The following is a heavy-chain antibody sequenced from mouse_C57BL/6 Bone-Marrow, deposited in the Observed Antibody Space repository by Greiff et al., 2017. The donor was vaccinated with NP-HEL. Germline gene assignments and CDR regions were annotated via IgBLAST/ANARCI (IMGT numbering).Heavy chain of an antibody. Sequence: EVKLVESGGGLVKPGGSLKLSCAASGFTFSDYGMHWVRQAPEKGLEWVAYISSGSSTIYYAATVKGRFTISRDNAKNTLFLQMTSLRSEDTAMYYCARRAYDGYLYYFDYWGQGTTLTVSS. J-gene: IGHJ2*01. CDR1: GFTFSDYG. CDR2: ISSGSSTI. D-gene: IGHD2-3*01. V-gene: IGHV5-17*01. CDR3: ARRAYDGYLYYFDY.